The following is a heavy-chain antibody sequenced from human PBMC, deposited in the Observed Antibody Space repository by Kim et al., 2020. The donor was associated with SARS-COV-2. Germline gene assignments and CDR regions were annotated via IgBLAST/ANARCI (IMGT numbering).Heavy chain of an antibody. Sequence: ASVKVSCKASGYTFTGYYMHWVRQAPGQGLEWMGWINPNSGGTNYAQKFQGRVTMTRDTSISTAYMELSRLRSDDTAVYYCAREPTVYYYDSRPGLWFDPWGQGTLVTVSS. J-gene: IGHJ5*02. D-gene: IGHD3-22*01. CDR2: INPNSGGT. V-gene: IGHV1-2*02. CDR1: GYTFTGYY. CDR3: AREPTVYYYDSRPGLWFDP.